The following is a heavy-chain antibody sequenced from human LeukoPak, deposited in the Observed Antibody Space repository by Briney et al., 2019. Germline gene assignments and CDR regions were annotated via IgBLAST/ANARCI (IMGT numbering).Heavy chain of an antibody. CDR3: ARRVTTKLGYFDY. CDR1: GGSISSYY. D-gene: IGHD5-12*01. CDR2: IYYSGST. V-gene: IGHV4-59*08. Sequence: SETLSLTCTVSGGSISSYYWSWIRQPLGKGLEWIGYIYYSGSTNYNPSLKSRVTISVDTSKNQFSLKLSSVTAADTAVYYCARRVTTKLGYFDYWGQGTLVTVSS. J-gene: IGHJ4*02.